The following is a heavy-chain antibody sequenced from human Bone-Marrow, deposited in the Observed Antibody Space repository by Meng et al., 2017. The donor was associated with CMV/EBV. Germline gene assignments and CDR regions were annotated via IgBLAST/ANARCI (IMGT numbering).Heavy chain of an antibody. J-gene: IGHJ3*02. CDR3: ARGQYDCSSTSCLPVDAFDI. V-gene: IGHV3-74*01. CDR1: GFPFSAFW. D-gene: IGHD2-2*01. Sequence: GGSLRLSCTVSGFPFSAFWMHWVRQLPGKGLVWVSRIDPDGTTTGYADSVKGRFAISRDNSKNTLYLQMNSLRAEDTAVYYCARGQYDCSSTSCLPVDAFDIWGQGTMVTVSS. CDR2: IDPDGTTT.